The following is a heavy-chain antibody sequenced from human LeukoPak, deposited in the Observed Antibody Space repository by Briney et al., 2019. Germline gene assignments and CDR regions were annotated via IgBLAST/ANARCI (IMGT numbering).Heavy chain of an antibody. CDR1: GYTFTSYG. CDR3: ARDSRAYTAAVLHSSPSGMDA. CDR2: ISAYNGNT. V-gene: IGHV1-18*04. D-gene: IGHD2-15*01. Sequence: ASVKVSCKASGYTFTSYGISWVRQAPGQGLEWMGWISAYNGNTNYAQKLQGRVTMTTDTSTSTAYMELRSLRSDDTAVYYCARDSRAYTAAVLHSSPSGMDAWGKGTTVTVS. J-gene: IGHJ6*04.